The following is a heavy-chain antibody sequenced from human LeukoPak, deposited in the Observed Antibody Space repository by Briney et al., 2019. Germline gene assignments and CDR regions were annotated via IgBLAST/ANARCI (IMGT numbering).Heavy chain of an antibody. Sequence: NPSETLSLTCAVYGGSFSGYYWSWIRQPPGKGLEWIGEINHSGSTNYNPSLKSRVTISVDTFKNQFSLKLSSVTAADTAVYYCARGSLAVAGPPTICWGQGTLVTVSS. D-gene: IGHD6-19*01. CDR1: GGSFSGYY. J-gene: IGHJ1*01. V-gene: IGHV4-34*01. CDR3: ARGSLAVAGPPTIC. CDR2: INHSGST.